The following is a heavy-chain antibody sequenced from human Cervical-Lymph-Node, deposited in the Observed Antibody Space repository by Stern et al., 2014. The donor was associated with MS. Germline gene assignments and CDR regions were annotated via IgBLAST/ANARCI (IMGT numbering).Heavy chain of an antibody. CDR1: GLTFNNYV. J-gene: IGHJ4*02. D-gene: IGHD3-22*01. V-gene: IGHV3-30*03. CDR3: AREGYSSGRAPSFDY. Sequence: VQLVESGGGVVQPGTSLRLSCEASGLTFNNYVMNWIRQAPGKGLEWGAGMSYDGFSRYYVDSVKGRFTIYRDDSKNTLYLQRNSLRPEDTAVYYCAREGYSSGRAPSFDYWGQGALVTVSS. CDR2: MSYDGFSR.